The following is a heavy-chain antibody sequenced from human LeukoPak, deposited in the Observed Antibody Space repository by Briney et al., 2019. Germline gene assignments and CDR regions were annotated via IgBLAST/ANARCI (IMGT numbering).Heavy chain of an antibody. V-gene: IGHV1-2*02. CDR2: INPNSGGT. CDR1: GYTFTGYY. Sequence: ASVKVSCKASGYTFTGYYMHRVRQAPGQGLEWMGWINPNSGGTNYAQKFQGRVTMTRDTSISTAYMELSRLRSDDTAVYYCARDHDDFWSGYYYGMDVWGQGTTVTVSS. CDR3: ARDHDDFWSGYYYGMDV. D-gene: IGHD3-3*01. J-gene: IGHJ6*02.